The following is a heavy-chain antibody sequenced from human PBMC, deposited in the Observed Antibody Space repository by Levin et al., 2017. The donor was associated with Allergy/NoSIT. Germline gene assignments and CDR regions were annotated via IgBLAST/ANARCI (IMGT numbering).Heavy chain of an antibody. CDR2: ISYDGSNK. V-gene: IGHV3-30-3*01. Sequence: GGSLRLSCAASGFTFSSYAMHWVRQAPGKGLEWVAVISYDGSNKYYADSVKGRFTISRDNSKNTLYLQMNSLRAEDTAVYYCARDRPLWFGAPGQEARGFSTGLIDYWGQGTLVTVSS. D-gene: IGHD3-10*01. J-gene: IGHJ4*02. CDR1: GFTFSSYA. CDR3: ARDRPLWFGAPGQEARGFSTGLIDY.